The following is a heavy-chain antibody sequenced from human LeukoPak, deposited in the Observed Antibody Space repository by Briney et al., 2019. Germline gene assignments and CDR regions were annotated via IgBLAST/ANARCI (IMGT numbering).Heavy chain of an antibody. CDR2: ISGSGGST. Sequence: GGSLRLSCAASGFTFTSYAMSWVRQAPGKGLEWVPAISGSGGSTYYADSVKGRFTISRDNSKNTLYLQMNSLRAEDTAVYYCAKPRPSYSSSWYDHWGQGTLVTVSS. V-gene: IGHV3-23*01. CDR1: GFTFTSYA. D-gene: IGHD6-13*01. CDR3: AKPRPSYSSSWYDH. J-gene: IGHJ5*02.